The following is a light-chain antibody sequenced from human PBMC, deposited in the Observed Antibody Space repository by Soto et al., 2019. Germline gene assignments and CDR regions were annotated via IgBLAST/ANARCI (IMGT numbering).Light chain of an antibody. V-gene: IGKV1-27*01. CDR3: QKYNSAPLT. CDR1: LPISNY. Sequence: DIQMTQSASALAASEGGRVTITRRARLPISNYLAWNEQKPGKIPNLLIYAASTLQAGVPSRFSGSGSGTDFTLTISSLQPEDVPAYYCQKYNSAPLTVGRGTKV. J-gene: IGKJ4*01. CDR2: AAS.